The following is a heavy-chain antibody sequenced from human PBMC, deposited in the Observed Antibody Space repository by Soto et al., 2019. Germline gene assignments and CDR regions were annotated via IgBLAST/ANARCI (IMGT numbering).Heavy chain of an antibody. CDR2: ISESGGST. CDR3: AKRSPYSSGWYSPIFDY. D-gene: IGHD6-13*01. V-gene: IGHV3-23*01. J-gene: IGHJ4*02. CDR1: GFSFSDYA. Sequence: GGYLRLSCAASGFSFSDYAMSWVRQDPGKGLEWVSVISESGGSTHYADSVRGRFTVSRDNSKNSLSLRMNSLRDEDTAVYFCAKRSPYSSGWYSPIFDYWRQRALVTVSS.